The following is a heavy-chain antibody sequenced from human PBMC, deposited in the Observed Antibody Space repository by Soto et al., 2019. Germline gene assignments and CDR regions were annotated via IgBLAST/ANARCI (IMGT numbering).Heavy chain of an antibody. Sequence: GASVKVSCKASGYTFTGYYMHWVRQAPGQGLEWMGWINPNSGGTNYAQKFQGRVTMTRDTSISTAYMELSRLRSDDTAVYYCARFGLVRMGYYGMDVWGQGTTVTVSS. CDR1: GYTFTGYY. CDR3: ARFGLVRMGYYGMDV. CDR2: INPNSGGT. V-gene: IGHV1-2*02. J-gene: IGHJ6*02. D-gene: IGHD2-8*01.